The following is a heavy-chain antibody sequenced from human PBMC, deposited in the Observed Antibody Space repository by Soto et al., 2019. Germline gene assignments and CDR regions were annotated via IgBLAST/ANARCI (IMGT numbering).Heavy chain of an antibody. D-gene: IGHD6-6*01. Sequence: SVKGSCKASGGTYSSYAISWVRQAPGQGLEWMGGIIPIFGTANYAQKFQGRVTITADESTSTAYMELSSLRSEDTAVYYCARDSSSAAYYYGMDVWGQGTTVTVSS. J-gene: IGHJ6*02. CDR3: ARDSSSAAYYYGMDV. V-gene: IGHV1-69*01. CDR2: IIPIFGTA. CDR1: GGTYSSYA.